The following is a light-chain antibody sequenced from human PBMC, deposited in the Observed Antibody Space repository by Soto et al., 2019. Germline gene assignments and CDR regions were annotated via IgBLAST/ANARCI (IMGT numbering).Light chain of an antibody. J-gene: IGLJ1*01. V-gene: IGLV2-23*02. Sequence: QSALTQPASVSGSPGQSITIPCTGTSGDVGSYNLVSWYQQHPGKAPKLLIYEVTERPSGVSNRFSGSKSGSTASLTISGLQPDDEADYSCCSYAGNSEVFGTGTKLTVL. CDR3: CSYAGNSEV. CDR1: SGDVGSYNL. CDR2: EVT.